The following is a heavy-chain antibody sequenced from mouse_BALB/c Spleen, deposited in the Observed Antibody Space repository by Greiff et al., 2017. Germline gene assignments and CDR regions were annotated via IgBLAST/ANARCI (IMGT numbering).Heavy chain of an antibody. CDR3: ARRGYYGSTYYYAMDY. Sequence: VQLQESGAELVRPGTSVKISCKASGYTFTNYWLGWVKQRPGHGLEWIGDIYPGGGYTNYNEKFKGKATLTADTSSSTAYMQLSSLTSEDSAVYFCARRGYYGSTYYYAMDYWGQGTSVTVSS. V-gene: IGHV1-63*02. CDR2: IYPGGGYT. CDR1: GYTFTNYW. J-gene: IGHJ4*01. D-gene: IGHD1-1*01.